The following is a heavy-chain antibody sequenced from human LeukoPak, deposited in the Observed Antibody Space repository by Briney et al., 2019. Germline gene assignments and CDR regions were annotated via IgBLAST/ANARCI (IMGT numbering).Heavy chain of an antibody. V-gene: IGHV1-2*02. CDR3: VREGNELLSKNFDY. CDR2: INPHSGGT. Sequence: GASVKVSFKASGFTFTGYYIHWVRQAPGQGLEWMGYINPHSGGTNSPQKFQGRVTMTTDTSISAAYMELSSLISDDTAMYYCVREGNELLSKNFDYWGRGTLVTVSS. CDR1: GFTFTGYY. J-gene: IGHJ4*02. D-gene: IGHD2-21*02.